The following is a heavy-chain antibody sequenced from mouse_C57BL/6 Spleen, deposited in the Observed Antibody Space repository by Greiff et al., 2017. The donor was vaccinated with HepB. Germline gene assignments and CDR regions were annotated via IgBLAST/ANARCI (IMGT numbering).Heavy chain of an antibody. CDR2: ISDGGSYT. CDR3: ARDHYTY. V-gene: IGHV5-4*01. J-gene: IGHJ4*01. CDR1: GFTFSSYA. D-gene: IGHD2-12*01. Sequence: EVKVVESGGGLVKPGGSLKLSCAASGFTFSSYAMSWVRQTPEKRLEWVATISDGGSYTYYPDNVKGRFTISRDNAKNNLYLQMSHLKSEDTAMYYCARDHYTYWGQGTSVTVSS.